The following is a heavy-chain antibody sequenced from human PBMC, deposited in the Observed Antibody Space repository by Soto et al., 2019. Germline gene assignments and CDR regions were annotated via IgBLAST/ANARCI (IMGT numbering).Heavy chain of an antibody. Sequence: PSETLSLTCTVSGGSISSYYWSWIRQPPGKGLEWIGYIYYSGSTNYNPSLKSRVTISVDTSKNQFSLKLSSVTAADTAVYYCARVIVFDWAHYYYGMDVWGQGTTVTVSS. CDR2: IYYSGST. CDR1: GGSISSYY. V-gene: IGHV4-59*01. CDR3: ARVIVFDWAHYYYGMDV. D-gene: IGHD3-9*01. J-gene: IGHJ6*02.